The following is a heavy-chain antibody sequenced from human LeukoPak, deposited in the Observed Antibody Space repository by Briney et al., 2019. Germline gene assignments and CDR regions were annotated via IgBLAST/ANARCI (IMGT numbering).Heavy chain of an antibody. CDR2: IKQDGSEK. CDR3: ARASMVRPYYFDY. D-gene: IGHD3-10*01. J-gene: IGHJ4*02. V-gene: IGHV3-7*01. Sequence: GGSLRLSCAASGFTVSSNYMSWVRQAPGKGLEWVANIKQDGSEKYYVDSVKGRFTISRDNAKNSLYVQMSSLRAEDTAVYYCARASMVRPYYFDYWGQGTLVTVSS. CDR1: GFTVSSNY.